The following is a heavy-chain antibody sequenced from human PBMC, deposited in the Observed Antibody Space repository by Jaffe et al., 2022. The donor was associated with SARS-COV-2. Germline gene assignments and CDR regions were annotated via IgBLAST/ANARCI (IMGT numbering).Heavy chain of an antibody. V-gene: IGHV3-33*01. CDR2: IWYDGSNK. CDR1: GFTFSSYG. CDR3: ARDPFSGSPGHPFDY. Sequence: QVQLVESGGGVVQPGRSLRLSCAASGFTFSSYGMHWVRQAPGKGLEWVAVIWYDGSNKYYADSVKGRFTISRDNSKNTLYLQMNSLRAEDTAVYYCARDPFSGSPGHPFDYWGQGTLVTVSS. J-gene: IGHJ4*02. D-gene: IGHD1-26*01.